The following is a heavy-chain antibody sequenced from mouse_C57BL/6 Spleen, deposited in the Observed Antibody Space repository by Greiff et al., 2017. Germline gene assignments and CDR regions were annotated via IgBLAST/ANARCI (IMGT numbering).Heavy chain of an antibody. CDR1: GYTFTSYW. Sequence: QVQLQQPGAELVKPGASVKLSCKASGYTFTSYWMHWVKQRPGQGLEWIGMIHPNSGSTNYNEKFKSKATLTVDKSSSTAYMQLSSLTSEDSAVYYCVYYGSSSWFAYWGQGTLVTVSA. D-gene: IGHD1-1*01. CDR3: VYYGSSSWFAY. CDR2: IHPNSGST. J-gene: IGHJ3*01. V-gene: IGHV1-64*01.